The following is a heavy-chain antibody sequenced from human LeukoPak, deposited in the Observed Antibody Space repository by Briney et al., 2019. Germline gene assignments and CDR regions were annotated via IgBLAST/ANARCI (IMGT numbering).Heavy chain of an antibody. CDR2: ISSSGSTI. V-gene: IGHV3-11*01. CDR3: SSLRTSCSSNSWSCGDY. D-gene: IGHD2-2*01. CDR1: GFTFSDYY. J-gene: IGHJ4*01. Sequence: PGGSLRLSCAASGFTFSDYYMSWIRQAPGKGLEWVSYISSSGSTIYYADSVKGRFTISRDNAKNSLYLQMNRLRAEDTALYYCSSLRTSCSSNSWSCGDYWGQGTLVTVSS.